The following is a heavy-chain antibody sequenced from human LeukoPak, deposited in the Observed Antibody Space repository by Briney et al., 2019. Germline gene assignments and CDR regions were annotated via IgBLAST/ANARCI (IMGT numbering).Heavy chain of an antibody. CDR3: ASSAAGLGAFDI. J-gene: IGHJ3*02. V-gene: IGHV4-34*01. Sequence: TSETLSLTCAVYGGSFSGYYWSWIRQPPGKGLEWVGEINHSGSTNYNPSLKSRVTISVDTSKNQFSLKLSSVTAADTAVYYCASSAAGLGAFDIWGQGTMVTVSS. CDR2: INHSGST. D-gene: IGHD6-13*01. CDR1: GGSFSGYY.